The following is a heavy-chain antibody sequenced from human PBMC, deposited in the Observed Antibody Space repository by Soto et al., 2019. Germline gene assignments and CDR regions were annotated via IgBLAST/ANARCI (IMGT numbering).Heavy chain of an antibody. D-gene: IGHD3-22*01. V-gene: IGHV3-23*01. CDR1: GFTFSLYG. J-gene: IGHJ4*02. Sequence: PGGSLRLSCAASGFTFSLYGMSWARQAPGKGLEWVSTVSASGGNSFYADSVKGRFTISRDNSKNTLYLQMNSLRAEDTAVYYCAKWADYYDSSGYYCWGQGPLVTVSS. CDR3: AKWADYYDSSGYYC. CDR2: VSASGGNS.